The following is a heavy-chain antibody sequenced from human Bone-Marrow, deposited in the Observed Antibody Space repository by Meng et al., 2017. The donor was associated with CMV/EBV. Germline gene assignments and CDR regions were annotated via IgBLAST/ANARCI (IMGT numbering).Heavy chain of an antibody. CDR3: ARMSEEFLEGREYWYFEL. CDR2: IYYSGST. CDR1: GGSISSSSYY. J-gene: IGHJ2*01. Sequence: SETLSLTCTVSGGSISSSSYYWGWIRQPPGKGLEWIGSIYYSGSTYYNPSLKSRVTISVDTSKNQFSLKLSSVTAADTAVYYCARMSEEFLEGREYWYFELWGRGTLVTVPS. D-gene: IGHD5-24*01. V-gene: IGHV4-39*01.